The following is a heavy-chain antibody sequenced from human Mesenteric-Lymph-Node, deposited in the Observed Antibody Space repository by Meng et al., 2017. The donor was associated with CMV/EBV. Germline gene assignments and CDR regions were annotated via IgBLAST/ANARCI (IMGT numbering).Heavy chain of an antibody. D-gene: IGHD5-18*01. V-gene: IGHV1-2*02. J-gene: IGHJ4*02. Sequence: ASVKVSCKASGYTFTDYYIHWVRQAPGQGLEWMGLINPNSGGADYAQKFQGRVTMTRDTSISTAYMELSRLRSDDTAVYYCARGGTATFDYWGQGTLVTVSS. CDR1: GYTFTDYY. CDR3: ARGGTATFDY. CDR2: INPNSGGA.